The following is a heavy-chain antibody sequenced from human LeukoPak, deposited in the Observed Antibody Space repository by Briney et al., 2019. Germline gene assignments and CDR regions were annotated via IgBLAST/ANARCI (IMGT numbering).Heavy chain of an antibody. CDR3: ARDPGWKEFDY. Sequence: ASVKVSCQASGYTFISYYIHWVRQPPAQELEWMGISNPSGGSTEYAQKFQGRVTMTRDTSTSTVYMELSSLRSEDTAVYYCARDPGWKEFDYWGQGTLVTVSS. V-gene: IGHV1-46*03. CDR2: SNPSGGST. D-gene: IGHD1-1*01. J-gene: IGHJ4*02. CDR1: GYTFISYY.